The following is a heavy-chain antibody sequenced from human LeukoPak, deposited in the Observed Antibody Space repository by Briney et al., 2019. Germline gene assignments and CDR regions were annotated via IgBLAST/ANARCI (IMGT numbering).Heavy chain of an antibody. D-gene: IGHD2-2*02. CDR3: ARAPSHIVVVPAAITVYYYYGMDV. CDR2: INPSGGST. Sequence: GASVKVSCKASGYTFTSYYMHWVRQAPGQGLERMGIINPSGGSTSYAQKFQGRVTMTRDTSTSTVYMELSSLRSEDTAVYYCARAPSHIVVVPAAITVYYYYGMDVWGQGTTVTVSS. V-gene: IGHV1-46*01. CDR1: GYTFTSYY. J-gene: IGHJ6*02.